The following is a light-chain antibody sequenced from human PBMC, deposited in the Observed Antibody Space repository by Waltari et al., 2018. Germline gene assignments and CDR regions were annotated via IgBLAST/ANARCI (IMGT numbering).Light chain of an antibody. J-gene: IGKJ3*01. Sequence: DIVMTQSPSTLSASVGDRVTITCRASQSISSWLAWYQQQPGKAPKVLIYKASSLESGVPSRFSGSGSGTEFTLTISSLQPDDFATYYCQHYNTYPFTFGPGTKVDIK. CDR2: KAS. CDR1: QSISSW. V-gene: IGKV1-5*03. CDR3: QHYNTYPFT.